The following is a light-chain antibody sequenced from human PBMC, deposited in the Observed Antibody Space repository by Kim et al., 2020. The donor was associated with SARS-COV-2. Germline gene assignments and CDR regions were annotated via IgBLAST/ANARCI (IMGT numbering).Light chain of an antibody. Sequence: QSALTPAASVSGTPGQSITIPCTGPTSDVGDNRYIYWYQQLPCKAPKLVIYNVRSRPSGVSNRFSGSKSGNTASLTISGLQAEDEADYFCGSYSTDSGWVFGGRTQLTVL. J-gene: IGLJ3*02. CDR1: TSDVGDNRY. CDR3: GSYSTDSGWV. CDR2: NVR. V-gene: IGLV2-14*03.